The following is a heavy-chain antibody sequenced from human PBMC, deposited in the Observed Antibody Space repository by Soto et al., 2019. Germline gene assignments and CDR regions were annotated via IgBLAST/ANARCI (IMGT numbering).Heavy chain of an antibody. V-gene: IGHV4-39*01. Sequence: QMQLQESGPGLVKPSETLSLTCTVSGGSVSGNSYYWGWIRQPPGKGLEWIGSIYYSGSTYYNPSLKSRVTISVDTSKNQFSLKLSSVTAADTALYYCARHDWNGVYYSGQGTLVTVSS. CDR2: IYYSGST. J-gene: IGHJ4*02. CDR1: GGSVSGNSYY. D-gene: IGHD1-1*01. CDR3: ARHDWNGVYY.